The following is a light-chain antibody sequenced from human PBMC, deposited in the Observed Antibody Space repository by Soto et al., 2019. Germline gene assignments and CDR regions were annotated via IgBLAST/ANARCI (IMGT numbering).Light chain of an antibody. CDR2: DTS. Sequence: DIVVTQSPATLSASPGERVTLSCRASQFVSSRFAWYQQRPGQVPKLLIYDTSTRAPGISARFSGSGSGTEFTLTISSLQSEAFAVYDCEEYIQWPPGMFGPGTTVDIK. CDR1: QFVSSR. V-gene: IGKV3-15*01. CDR3: EEYIQWPPGM. J-gene: IGKJ1*01.